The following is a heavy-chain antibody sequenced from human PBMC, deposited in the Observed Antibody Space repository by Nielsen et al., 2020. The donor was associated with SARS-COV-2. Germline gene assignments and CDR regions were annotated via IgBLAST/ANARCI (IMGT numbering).Heavy chain of an antibody. CDR1: GFTFSGSA. CDR3: ARGGKYDSSGFRTY. Sequence: GGSLRLSCAVSGFTFSGSALHWVRQAPGKGLEWVSYISSSGSTIYYADSVKGRFTISRDNAKNSLYLQMNSLRAEDTAVYYCARGGKYDSSGFRTYWGQGTLVTVSS. V-gene: IGHV3-48*03. CDR2: ISSSGSTI. D-gene: IGHD3-22*01. J-gene: IGHJ4*02.